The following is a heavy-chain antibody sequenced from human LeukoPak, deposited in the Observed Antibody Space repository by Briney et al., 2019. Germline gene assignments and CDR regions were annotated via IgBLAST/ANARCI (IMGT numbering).Heavy chain of an antibody. V-gene: IGHV1-18*01. D-gene: IGHD2/OR15-2a*01. CDR2: ISAYNGNP. Sequence: ASVTVSCKASGFTFTSYGISWVRQAPGQGLEWMGWISAYNGNPNYAQKLQGRVTMTTDTSTSTAYMELRSLRSDDTAVYYCARGMSRTTFDAFDIWGQGTMVTVSS. J-gene: IGHJ3*02. CDR3: ARGMSRTTFDAFDI. CDR1: GFTFTSYG.